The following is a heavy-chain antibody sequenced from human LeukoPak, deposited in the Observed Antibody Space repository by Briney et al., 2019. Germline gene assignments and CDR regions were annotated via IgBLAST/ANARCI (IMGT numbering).Heavy chain of an antibody. CDR3: AKDVGSYFDF. D-gene: IGHD1-26*01. J-gene: IGHJ4*02. CDR1: GFTFSSYA. CDR2: ISGSGGST. Sequence: GGSPRLSCAASGFTFSSYAMSWVRQAPGKGLEWVSAISGSGGSTYYADSVKGRFTISRDNSENTLYLQMNSLRAEDTAVYYCAKDVGSYFDFWGQGTLVTVSS. V-gene: IGHV3-23*01.